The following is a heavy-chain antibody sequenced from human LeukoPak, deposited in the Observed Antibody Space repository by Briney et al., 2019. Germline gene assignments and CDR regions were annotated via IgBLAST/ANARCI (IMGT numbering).Heavy chain of an antibody. D-gene: IGHD2-8*02. CDR3: ARGARLVVYAFDI. CDR1: GFTFSSYS. V-gene: IGHV3-21*01. Sequence: PGGSLRLSCAASGFTFSSYSMNWVRQAPGKGLEWVSSISSSSSYIYYADSVKGRFTISRDNAKNSLYLQMNSLRAEDTAVYYCARGARLVVYAFDIWGQGTMVTVSS. J-gene: IGHJ3*02. CDR2: ISSSSSYI.